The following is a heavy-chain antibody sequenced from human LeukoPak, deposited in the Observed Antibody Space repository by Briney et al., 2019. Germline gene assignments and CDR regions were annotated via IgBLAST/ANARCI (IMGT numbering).Heavy chain of an antibody. CDR3: TTDRQWVVATIFDY. D-gene: IGHD5-12*01. V-gene: IGHV3-15*01. CDR2: IKSKTDGGTT. Sequence: GGSLRLSCAASGFTFSNAWMSWVRQAPGKGLEWVGRIKSKTDGGTTDYAAPMKGRFTISRDDSKNTLYLQMNSLKTEDTAVYYCTTDRQWVVATIFDYWGQGTLVTVSS. J-gene: IGHJ4*02. CDR1: GFTFSNAW.